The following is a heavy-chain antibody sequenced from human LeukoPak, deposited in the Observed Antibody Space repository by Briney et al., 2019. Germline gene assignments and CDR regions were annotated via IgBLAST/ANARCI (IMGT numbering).Heavy chain of an antibody. D-gene: IGHD6-19*01. Sequence: GGSLRLSCAASGFTFSSYAMHWVRQAPGKGLEWVAVISYDGSNKYYADPVKGRFTISRDNSKNTLYLQMNSLRAEDTAVYYCARDRSGWYDFDYWGQGTLVTVSS. CDR2: ISYDGSNK. V-gene: IGHV3-30-3*01. CDR1: GFTFSSYA. J-gene: IGHJ4*02. CDR3: ARDRSGWYDFDY.